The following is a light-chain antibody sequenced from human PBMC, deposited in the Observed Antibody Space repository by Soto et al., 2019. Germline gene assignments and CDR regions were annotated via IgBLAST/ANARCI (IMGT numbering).Light chain of an antibody. V-gene: IGKV2-28*01. CDR3: MQALQTPRT. CDR1: QSLLHSNGYNY. Sequence: DIVMTQSPLSLPVTPGEPASISCRSSQSLLHSNGYNYLDWYLQKPGQSPHLLIYLGSNRASGVPDRFSGSGSGTDFTLKISRVEAEDVGVYYCMQALQTPRTFGQGTKVEIQ. J-gene: IGKJ1*01. CDR2: LGS.